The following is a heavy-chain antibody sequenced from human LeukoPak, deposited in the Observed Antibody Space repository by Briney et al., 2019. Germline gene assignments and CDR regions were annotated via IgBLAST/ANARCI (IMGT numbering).Heavy chain of an antibody. CDR1: GFTFSNYW. CDR3: AKAGYDSRWDFDY. Sequence: GGSLRLSCAASGFTFSNYWMSWVRQAPGKGLEWVASIKQDGSQKYYADSVKGRFTISRDNSKNTLYLQMNSLRAEDTAVYYCAKAGYDSRWDFDYWGQGTLVTVSS. D-gene: IGHD3-22*01. V-gene: IGHV3-7*01. J-gene: IGHJ4*02. CDR2: IKQDGSQK.